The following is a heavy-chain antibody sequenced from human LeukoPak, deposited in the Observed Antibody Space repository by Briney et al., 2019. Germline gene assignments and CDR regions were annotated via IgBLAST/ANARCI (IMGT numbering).Heavy chain of an antibody. V-gene: IGHV4-59*08. CDR3: ARVGAIFYGSGMDWFDP. Sequence: SETLSLTCTVSGGSISSYYWSWIRQPPGKGLEWIGYIYYSGSTNYNPSLKSRVTISVDTSKNQFSLKLSSVTAADTAVYYCARVGAIFYGSGMDWFDPWGQGTLVTVSS. CDR2: IYYSGST. D-gene: IGHD3-10*01. J-gene: IGHJ5*02. CDR1: GGSISSYY.